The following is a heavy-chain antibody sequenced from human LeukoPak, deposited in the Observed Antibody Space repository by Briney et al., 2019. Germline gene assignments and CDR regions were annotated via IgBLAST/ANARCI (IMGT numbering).Heavy chain of an antibody. CDR2: IDPSDSYT. V-gene: IGHV5-10-1*01. CDR1: GYSFTSYW. J-gene: IGHJ6*02. D-gene: IGHD6-6*01. CDR3: ARRSIEYSSSYYCYGMDV. Sequence: GESLKISCKGSGYSFTSYWISWVRQMPGKGLEWMGRIDPSDSYTNYSPSFQGHVTISADKSISTAYLQWSSLKASDTAMYYCARRSIEYSSSYYCYGMDVWGQGTTVTVSS.